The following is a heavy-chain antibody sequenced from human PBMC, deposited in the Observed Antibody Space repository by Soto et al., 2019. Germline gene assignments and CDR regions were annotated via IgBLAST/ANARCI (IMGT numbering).Heavy chain of an antibody. CDR1: GGSFSSYA. CDR2: IIPIFGTA. CDR3: VHSGYSYGYFYGMDV. D-gene: IGHD5-18*01. Sequence: SEKVSSRASGGSFSSYAIRWVRQAPAQGLEWMGGIIPIFGTANYAQKFQGRVTITADKSTSTAYMELSSLRSEATAVYYCVHSGYSYGYFYGMDVWGQGNTVTVSS. J-gene: IGHJ6*02. V-gene: IGHV1-69*06.